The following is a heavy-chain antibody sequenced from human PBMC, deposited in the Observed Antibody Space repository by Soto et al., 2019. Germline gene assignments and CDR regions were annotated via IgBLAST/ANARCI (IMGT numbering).Heavy chain of an antibody. J-gene: IGHJ4*02. CDR3: VKMYYDFWSGSESLDY. V-gene: IGHV3-30*18. D-gene: IGHD3-3*01. Sequence: QVQLVESGGGVVQPGRSLRLSCAASGFTFSSYGMHWVRQAPGKGLEWVAVITYDGSNKYYADSVKGRFTISRDNYKNTRYLQMNSLRAEDTAVYYCVKMYYDFWSGSESLDYWGQGTLVTVSA. CDR1: GFTFSSYG. CDR2: ITYDGSNK.